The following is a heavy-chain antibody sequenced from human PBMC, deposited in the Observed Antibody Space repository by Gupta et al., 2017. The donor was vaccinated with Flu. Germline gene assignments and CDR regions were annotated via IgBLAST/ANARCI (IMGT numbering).Heavy chain of an antibody. CDR1: GFAFSDYY. Sequence: EESGGGLVKPGGSLRLSCAASGFAFSDYYMGCIRQAPGKGLQWVSYISSTGGAIYYADSVKGRFTISRDNAKNSLYLQMSSLRADDTALYYCARAPLSIYAFDPWGQGTLVTVSS. D-gene: IGHD6-6*01. CDR2: ISSTGGAI. J-gene: IGHJ5*02. CDR3: ARAPLSIYAFDP. V-gene: IGHV3-11*01.